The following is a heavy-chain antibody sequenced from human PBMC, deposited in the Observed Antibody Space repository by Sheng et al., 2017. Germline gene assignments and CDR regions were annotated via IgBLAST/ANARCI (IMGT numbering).Heavy chain of an antibody. V-gene: IGHV4-39*01. CDR3: ARLGSIVLMLNWFDP. D-gene: IGHD2-8*01. CDR2: SIIVGAP. CDR1: GAPSAVVVTT. J-gene: IGHJ5*02. Sequence: QLQLQESGPGLVKPSETLSLTCTVSGAPSAVVVTTGAGSASPQGRGWSGLGVSIIVGAPTTTRPSRVRVXXSVDTSKNQFSLKLSSVTAADTAVYYCARLGSIVLMLNWFDPWGQGTLVTVSS.